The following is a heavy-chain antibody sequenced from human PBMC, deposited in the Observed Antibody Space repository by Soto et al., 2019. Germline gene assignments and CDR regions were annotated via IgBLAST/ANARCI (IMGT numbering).Heavy chain of an antibody. D-gene: IGHD2-21*01. CDR2: IYVTGAV. V-gene: IGHV4-31*03. CDR1: GAALNSGNYY. CDR3: ARLRIATNNYKWFDP. J-gene: IGHJ5*02. Sequence: SETLSLTCSVSGAALNSGNYYWSWIRQVPGKGLEWIGHIYVTGAVDYNPSLRDRITISQDTSERQFSLNLRLVTAADTAVYYCARLRIATNNYKWFDPWGQGTLGTVSS.